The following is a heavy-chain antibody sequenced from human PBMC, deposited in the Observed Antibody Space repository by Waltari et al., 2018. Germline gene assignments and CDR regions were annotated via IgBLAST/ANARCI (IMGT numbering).Heavy chain of an antibody. CDR2: IHPDRGGT. CDR3: ARVVSSQTLRY. Sequence: QVQLVQSGAEVKKPGASVKVSCKASGYTFTGYYMHWVRQAPGQGLEWMGGIHPDRGGTNYAQKFQGRVTMTRDPSISTAYMELGRLRSDDTAVYYCARVVSSQTLRYWGQGTLVTVSS. J-gene: IGHJ4*02. V-gene: IGHV1-2*02. D-gene: IGHD6-13*01. CDR1: GYTFTGYY.